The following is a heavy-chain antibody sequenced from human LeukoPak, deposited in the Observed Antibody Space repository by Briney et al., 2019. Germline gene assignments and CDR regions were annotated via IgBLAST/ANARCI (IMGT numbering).Heavy chain of an antibody. CDR2: ISSNGGST. D-gene: IGHD3-22*01. CDR1: GFTFSSYA. CDR3: VKGGRITMIVVPDYFDY. J-gene: IGHJ4*02. Sequence: GGSLRLSCSASGFTFSSYAMHWVRQAPGKGLEYVSAISSNGGSTYYADSVKGRFTISRDNSKNTLYLQMSSLRAEDTAVYYCVKGGRITMIVVPDYFDYWGQGTLVTVSS. V-gene: IGHV3-64D*06.